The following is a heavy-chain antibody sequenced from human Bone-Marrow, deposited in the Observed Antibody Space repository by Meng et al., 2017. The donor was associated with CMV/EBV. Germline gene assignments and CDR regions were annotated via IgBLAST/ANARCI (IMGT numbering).Heavy chain of an antibody. CDR1: GYTFTSYD. J-gene: IGHJ6*02. V-gene: IGHV1-8*01. CDR2: MNPNSGNT. CDR3: ARGGLGHYYYGMDV. Sequence: ASVKVSCKASGYTFTSYDINWVRQATGQGLEWMGWMNPNSGNTGYAQKFQGRVTMTRNTSISTAYMELSSLRSEDTAIYYCARGGLGHYYYGMDVWGLGTTVTVSS.